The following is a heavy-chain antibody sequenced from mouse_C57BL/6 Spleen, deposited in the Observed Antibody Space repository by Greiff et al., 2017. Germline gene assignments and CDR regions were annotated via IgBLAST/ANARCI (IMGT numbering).Heavy chain of an antibody. V-gene: IGHV14-3*01. CDR1: GFTITNTY. CDR2: IDPANGDT. J-gene: IGHJ4*01. D-gene: IGHD4-1*01. CDR3: ASDWDAMDY. Sequence: EVQLQQSVAELVRPGASVTLSCTASGFTITNTYMHWVKQRPEQGLEWIGRIDPANGDTAKAPKFQGKATITADTSSNTAYLQLSSLTSEDTAIYYCASDWDAMDYWGQGTSVTVSS.